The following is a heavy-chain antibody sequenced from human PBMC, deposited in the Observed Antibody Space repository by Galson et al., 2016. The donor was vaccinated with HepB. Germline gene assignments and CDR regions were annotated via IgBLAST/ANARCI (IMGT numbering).Heavy chain of an antibody. V-gene: IGHV4-59*08. D-gene: IGHD6-19*01. CDR1: GLSVSSDY. Sequence: CAASGLSVSSDYMSWIRQLPGKGLEWIGYIHYSGNTNYNPSLKSRVTISVDTSKNQLSLRVRTLTAADTAVYYCARRGSGWAFLGVDYFDLWGQGTLVTVSS. J-gene: IGHJ4*02. CDR2: IHYSGNT. CDR3: ARRGSGWAFLGVDYFDL.